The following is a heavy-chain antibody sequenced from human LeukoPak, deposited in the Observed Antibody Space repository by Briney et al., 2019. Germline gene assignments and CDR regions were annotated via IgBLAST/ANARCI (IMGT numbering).Heavy chain of an antibody. D-gene: IGHD1-26*01. Sequence: ASVKVSCKASGYTFTSYGISGVRQAPGQGLEWMGWISAYNGNTNYAQKLQGRVTMTTDTSTSTAYMELRSLRSDDTAVYYCASLVRGSYFDAFDIWGQGTMVTVSS. J-gene: IGHJ3*02. CDR2: ISAYNGNT. V-gene: IGHV1-18*01. CDR1: GYTFTSYG. CDR3: ASLVRGSYFDAFDI.